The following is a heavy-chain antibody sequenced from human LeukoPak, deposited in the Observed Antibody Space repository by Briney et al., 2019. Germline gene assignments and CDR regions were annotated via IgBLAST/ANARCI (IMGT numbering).Heavy chain of an antibody. CDR1: GGSISTSNYY. J-gene: IGHJ4*02. CDR3: AKDGYCSSTSCESLY. CDR2: IFYSGST. Sequence: SETLSLTCTVSGGSISTSNYYWGWIRQPPGKGLEWIGNIFYSGSTYYSPSLKSRVTISLDTSRNQFSPKLNSVTAADTAVYYCAKDGYCSSTSCESLYWGQGTLVTVSS. V-gene: IGHV4-39*07. D-gene: IGHD2-2*03.